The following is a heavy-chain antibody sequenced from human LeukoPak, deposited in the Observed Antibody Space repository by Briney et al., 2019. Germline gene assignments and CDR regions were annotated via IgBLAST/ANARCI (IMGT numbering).Heavy chain of an antibody. CDR1: GFTFNNFW. Sequence: PGGSQRLSCAASGFTFNNFWMTWVRQAPGKGLEWVADIKEDGSAKFYVDSVKGRFTISRDNSKNSVYLQMDSLRVEDTAVYYCVRAGWELDYWGQGTLVTVSS. V-gene: IGHV3-7*01. D-gene: IGHD1-26*01. CDR2: IKEDGSAK. CDR3: VRAGWELDY. J-gene: IGHJ4*02.